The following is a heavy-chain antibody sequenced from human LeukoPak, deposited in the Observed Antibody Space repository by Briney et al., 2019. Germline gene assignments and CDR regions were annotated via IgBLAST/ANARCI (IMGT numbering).Heavy chain of an antibody. CDR2: FDPEDGET. D-gene: IGHD6-19*01. J-gene: IGHJ4*02. CDR3: ATLVAGTFDY. Sequence: ASVEVSCKVSGYTLTELSMHWVRQAPGKGLEWMGGFDPEDGETIYAQKFQGRATMTEDTSTDTAYMELSSLRSEDTAVYYCATLVAGTFDYWGQGTLVTVSS. V-gene: IGHV1-24*01. CDR1: GYTLTELS.